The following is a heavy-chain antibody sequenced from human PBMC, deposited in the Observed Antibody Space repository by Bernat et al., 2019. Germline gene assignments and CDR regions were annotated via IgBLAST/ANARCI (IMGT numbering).Heavy chain of an antibody. J-gene: IGHJ5*02. Sequence: QVQLVESGGGVVQPGRFLRLSCAASGFTFSSYGMHWVRQAPGKGLERVAVIWYDGSNKYYADSVKGRFTISRDNSKNSLYLQMNSLRAEDTAVYYCAREASDVDTAMAPLLDSMGFDPCGQGTLVTVSS. D-gene: IGHD5-18*01. CDR1: GFTFSSYG. V-gene: IGHV3-33*01. CDR2: IWYDGSNK. CDR3: AREASDVDTAMAPLLDSMGFDP.